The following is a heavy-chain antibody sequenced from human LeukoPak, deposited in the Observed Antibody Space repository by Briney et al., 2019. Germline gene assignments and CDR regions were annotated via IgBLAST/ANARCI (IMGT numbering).Heavy chain of an antibody. D-gene: IGHD6-13*01. CDR1: GFTFSSYG. Sequence: GGSLRLSCAGSGFTFSSYGMHWVRQAPGKGLEWVAFIRYDGSIKYYADSVKGRFTISRDNSKNTLYLQMNSLRAEDTAVYYCAKDRFIAAAGTVSGYWGQGTLVTVSS. CDR3: AKDRFIAAAGTVSGY. J-gene: IGHJ4*02. CDR2: IRYDGSIK. V-gene: IGHV3-30*02.